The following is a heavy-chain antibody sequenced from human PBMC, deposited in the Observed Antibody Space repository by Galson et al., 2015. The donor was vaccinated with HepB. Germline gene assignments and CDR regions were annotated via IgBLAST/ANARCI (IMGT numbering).Heavy chain of an antibody. V-gene: IGHV1-18*04. CDR1: GYTFTSYG. Sequence: SVKVSCKASGYTFTSYGISWVRQAPGQGLEWMGWISAYNGNTNYAQKLQGRVTMTTDTSTSTAYMELRSLRSDDTAVYYCAREWGTIEGSYCGGDCYPDYWGQGTLVTVSS. CDR3: AREWGTIEGSYCGGDCYPDY. D-gene: IGHD2-21*02. CDR2: ISAYNGNT. J-gene: IGHJ4*02.